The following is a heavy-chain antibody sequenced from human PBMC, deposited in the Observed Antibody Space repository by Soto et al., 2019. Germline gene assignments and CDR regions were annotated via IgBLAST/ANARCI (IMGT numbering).Heavy chain of an antibody. CDR1: GFIFDNFG. J-gene: IGHJ5*02. Sequence: GGSLRLSCAASGFIFDNFGMSWVRHAPGKGLEWISSISGSGFKKYYADSVKGRFTISRDNSKSTVYLELNNLSAEDTAVYHCAKNQGVELVPLATVDWFDPWGQGSVVTVSS. CDR2: ISGSGFKK. D-gene: IGHD1-26*01. V-gene: IGHV3-23*01. CDR3: AKNQGVELVPLATVDWFDP.